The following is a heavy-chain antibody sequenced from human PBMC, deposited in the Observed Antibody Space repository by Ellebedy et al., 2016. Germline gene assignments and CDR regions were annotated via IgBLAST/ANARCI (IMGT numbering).Heavy chain of an antibody. CDR1: GFTFNNYA. CDR3: YYGHYSGY. J-gene: IGHJ4*02. CDR2: ISGTGGSK. D-gene: IGHD4-17*01. Sequence: GGSLRLSXAASGFTFNNYAMNWVRQAPGKGLEWVTVISGTGGSKYYADSVKGRFTISRDNSRNTLYLQMDSLRAADTAVYYCYYGHYSGYWGQGTLVTVSS. V-gene: IGHV3-23*01.